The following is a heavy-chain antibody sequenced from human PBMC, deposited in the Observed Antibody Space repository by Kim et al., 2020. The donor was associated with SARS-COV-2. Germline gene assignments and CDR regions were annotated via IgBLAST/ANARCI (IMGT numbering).Heavy chain of an antibody. V-gene: IGHV3-49*04. D-gene: IGHD3-22*01. CDR2: IRSNAYGGTT. CDR1: GFTFGDYA. Sequence: GGSLRLSCTASGFTFGDYAMSWVRQAPGKGLEWVGFIRSNAYGGTTEYAASVKGRFTITRGDSKSIAYLQMNSLKTEDTAVYYCTRSFHPNYYDSSGYYFRLIYYGMDVWGQGTTVTVSS. CDR3: TRSFHPNYYDSSGYYFRLIYYGMDV. J-gene: IGHJ6*02.